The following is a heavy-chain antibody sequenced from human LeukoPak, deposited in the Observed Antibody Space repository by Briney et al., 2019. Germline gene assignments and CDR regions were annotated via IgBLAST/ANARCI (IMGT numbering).Heavy chain of an antibody. J-gene: IGHJ6*02. Sequence: GGSLRLSCAASGFTFSSYWMYWVRQAPGKGLVWVSRINSDGSSTNYADSVKGRFTISRDNAKNTLYLQMNSLRAEDTAVYYCARGEYCSGGSCYYYYYGMDVWGQGTTVTVSS. D-gene: IGHD2-15*01. CDR2: INSDGSST. V-gene: IGHV3-74*01. CDR3: ARGEYCSGGSCYYYYYGMDV. CDR1: GFTFSSYW.